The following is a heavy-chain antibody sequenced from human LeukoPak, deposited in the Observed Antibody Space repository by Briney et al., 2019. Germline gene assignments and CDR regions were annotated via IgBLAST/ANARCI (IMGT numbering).Heavy chain of an antibody. J-gene: IGHJ3*02. CDR1: GFTFSSYG. CDR3: ARDSSSSWLHAFEI. CDR2: IWYDGSNK. V-gene: IGHV3-33*01. D-gene: IGHD6-13*01. Sequence: PGRSLRLSCAASGFTFSSYGVHWVRQAPGKGLEWVAVIWYDGSNKYYADSVKGRFTISRDNSKNTLYLQMNSLRAEDTAVYYCARDSSSSWLHAFEIWGQGTMVTVSS.